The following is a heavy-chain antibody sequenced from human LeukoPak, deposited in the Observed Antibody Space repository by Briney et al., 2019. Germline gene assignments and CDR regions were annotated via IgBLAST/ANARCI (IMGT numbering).Heavy chain of an antibody. CDR2: ISRTGSYI. Sequence: PGGSLRLSCAASGFTFSSYNMNWVRQAPGRGLEWVSSISRTGSYIYYADSVKGRFTISRDNAKNSLSLQMNSLRAEDTAVYYCVRDGGVSGYDLLDYWGQGTLVTVSS. D-gene: IGHD5-12*01. CDR3: VRDGGVSGYDLLDY. J-gene: IGHJ4*02. V-gene: IGHV3-21*01. CDR1: GFTFSSYN.